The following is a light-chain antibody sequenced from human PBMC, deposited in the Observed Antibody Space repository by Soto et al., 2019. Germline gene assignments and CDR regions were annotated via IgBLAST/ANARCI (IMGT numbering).Light chain of an antibody. Sequence: HSPATLSVSTGEEVDLSGGASQGIGDTLAWYQHKPGQTPRLLIYDTSTRATGVPAWFSGSRSGPEFTLTINSRQSEDFAIYYCQPYNNWPLTFGGGTKVDIK. CDR2: DTS. J-gene: IGKJ4*01. CDR1: QGIGDT. V-gene: IGKV3-15*01. CDR3: QPYNNWPLT.